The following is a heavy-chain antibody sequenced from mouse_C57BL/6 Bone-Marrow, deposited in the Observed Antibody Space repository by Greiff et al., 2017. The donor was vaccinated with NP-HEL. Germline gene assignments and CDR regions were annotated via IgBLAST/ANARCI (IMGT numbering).Heavy chain of an antibody. V-gene: IGHV1-81*01. Sequence: VMLQESGAELARPGASVKLSCKASGYTFTSYGISWVKQRTGQGLEWIGEIHPSSGNTYYNEKFKGKATLTADKSSSTAYMEIRSLTSEDTAVYYWARDRLDAMVYWGQGNSVTVSS. CDR3: ARDRLDAMVY. CDR1: GYTFTSYG. D-gene: IGHD2-14*01. J-gene: IGHJ4*01. CDR2: IHPSSGNT.